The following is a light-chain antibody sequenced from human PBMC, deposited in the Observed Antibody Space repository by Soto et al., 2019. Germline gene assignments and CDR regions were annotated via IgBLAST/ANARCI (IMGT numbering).Light chain of an antibody. Sequence: DIQMTQSPSSLSASVGDRVTITCRASQSISSYVNWYQQKPGKAPKLLIYAASSLQSGVPSRFSGSGSGTDFTLTISSLQPADFATYYCQQSYSTPWTFGQGTKVEIK. CDR3: QQSYSTPWT. CDR1: QSISSY. V-gene: IGKV1-39*01. CDR2: AAS. J-gene: IGKJ1*01.